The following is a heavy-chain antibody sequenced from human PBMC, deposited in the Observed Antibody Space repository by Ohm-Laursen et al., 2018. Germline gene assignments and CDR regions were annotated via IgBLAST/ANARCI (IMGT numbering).Heavy chain of an antibody. CDR1: GFTLSSFC. D-gene: IGHD6-13*01. Sequence: SLRLSCAASGFTLSSFCMNWVRQAPGKGLVWVSRINSGGNSTTYADSVKGRFTISRDYAKNTLYLQMNSLRAEDTAVYYWARDPFDSSSSECFQHWGQGTLVTVSS. CDR2: INSGGNST. CDR3: ARDPFDSSSSECFQH. V-gene: IGHV3-74*01. J-gene: IGHJ1*01.